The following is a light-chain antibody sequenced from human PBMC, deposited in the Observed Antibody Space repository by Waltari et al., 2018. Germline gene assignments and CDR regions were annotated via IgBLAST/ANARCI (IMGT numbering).Light chain of an antibody. CDR3: QSYDNNNQRV. V-gene: IGLV6-57*04. Sequence: NFMLTQPHSVSESPGKTVTISCTRSSGRIVSNYVQWYQQRPGSAPTNVMYEDNQRPSGVPDRFSGSVDSSSNSASLTISGLKTEDEADYYCQSYDNNNQRVFGGGTKLTVL. J-gene: IGLJ3*02. CDR2: EDN. CDR1: SGRIVSNY.